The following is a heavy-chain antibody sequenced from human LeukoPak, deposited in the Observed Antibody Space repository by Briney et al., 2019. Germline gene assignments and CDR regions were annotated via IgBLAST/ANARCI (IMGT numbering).Heavy chain of an antibody. D-gene: IGHD6-6*01. Sequence: SETLSLTCTVSGGSISSYYWSWIRQPPGKGLEWIGYIYYSGSTNYNPSLKSRVTISVDTSKNQFSLKLSSVTAADTAVYYCARRPDGTSHFDYWGQGTLVTVSS. CDR2: IYYSGST. J-gene: IGHJ4*02. V-gene: IGHV4-59*01. CDR3: ARRPDGTSHFDY. CDR1: GGSISSYY.